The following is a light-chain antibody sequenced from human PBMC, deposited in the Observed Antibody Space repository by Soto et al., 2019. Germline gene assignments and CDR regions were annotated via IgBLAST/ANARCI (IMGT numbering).Light chain of an antibody. J-gene: IGLJ2*01. CDR3: SSYAGSSARVV. CDR1: STDFENYNL. V-gene: IGLV2-23*01. CDR2: EGT. Sequence: QSALTQPASVSGSPGQSITISCTRSSTDFENYNLVSWYQHCPDKAPKLIIYEGTKRPPEISDRFSGSESDTTASLIISGLQPEDEADYYCSSYAGSSARVVFGGGTKVTVL.